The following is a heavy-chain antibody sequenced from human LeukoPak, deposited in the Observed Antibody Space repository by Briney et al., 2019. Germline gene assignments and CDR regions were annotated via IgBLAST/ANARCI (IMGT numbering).Heavy chain of an antibody. CDR2: ISSSSSTI. CDR3: ARDSRYYYDSSGYYRFDY. V-gene: IGHV3-48*01. J-gene: IGHJ4*02. CDR1: GFTFSSYS. Sequence: PGGSLRPSCAASGFTFSSYSMNWVRQVPGKGLEWVSYISSSSSTIYYADSVKGRFTISRDNAKNSLYLQMNSLRAEDTAVYYCARDSRYYYDSSGYYRFDYWGQGTLVTVSS. D-gene: IGHD3-22*01.